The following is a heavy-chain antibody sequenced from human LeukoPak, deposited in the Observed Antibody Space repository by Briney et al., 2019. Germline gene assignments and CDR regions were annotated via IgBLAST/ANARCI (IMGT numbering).Heavy chain of an antibody. CDR2: IYYSGST. CDR3: ARVVPGGRGYYYYYMDV. Sequence: SSETLSLTCTVSGGSISSSSYYWGWIRQPPGKGLEWIGYIYYSGSTNYNPSLKSRVTISVDTSKNQFSLKLSSVTAADTAVYYCARVVPGGRGYYYYYMDVWGKGTTVTVSS. V-gene: IGHV4-61*05. J-gene: IGHJ6*03. D-gene: IGHD4-23*01. CDR1: GGSISSSSYY.